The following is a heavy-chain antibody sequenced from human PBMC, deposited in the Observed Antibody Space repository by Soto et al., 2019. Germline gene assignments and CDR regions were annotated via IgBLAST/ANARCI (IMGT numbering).Heavy chain of an antibody. CDR1: GFTFISYA. D-gene: IGHD3-16*01. CDR2: ISGSGGST. Sequence: PRGSLRLSCAASGFTFISYAMSWVRQAPGKGLEWVSAISGSGGSTYYADSVKGRFTISRDNSKNTLYLQMNSLRAEDTAVYYCTRVGSYGLLDYWGQGTLVTVSS. V-gene: IGHV3-23*01. CDR3: TRVGSYGLLDY. J-gene: IGHJ4*02.